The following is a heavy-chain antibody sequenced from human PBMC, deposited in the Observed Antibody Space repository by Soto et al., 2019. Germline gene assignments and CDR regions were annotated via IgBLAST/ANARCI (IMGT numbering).Heavy chain of an antibody. CDR3: ARQNYYDSGGYSPYYYYYYGMDV. V-gene: IGHV5-51*01. J-gene: IGHJ6*02. D-gene: IGHD3-22*01. CDR2: IYPGDSDT. CDR1: GYSFTSYW. Sequence: GESLKISCKGSGYSFTSYWIGWVRQMPGKGLEWMGIIYPGDSDTRYSPSFQGQVTISADKSISTAYLQWSSLKASDTAMYYCARQNYYDSGGYSPYYYYYYGMDVWGQGTTVTVSS.